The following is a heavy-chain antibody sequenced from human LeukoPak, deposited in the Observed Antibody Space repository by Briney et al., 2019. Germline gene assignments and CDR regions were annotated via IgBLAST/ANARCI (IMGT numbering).Heavy chain of an antibody. D-gene: IGHD3-10*01. CDR2: IKQDGSEK. Sequence: PGGSLSLSCAASGFTFSSYWMSWVRQAPGKGLEWVANIKQDGSEKYYVDSVKGRFTISRDNAKNSLYLQMNSLRAEDTAVYYCARDFRITYYYGSGSYYLDYWGQGTLVTVSS. V-gene: IGHV3-7*01. CDR1: GFTFSSYW. CDR3: ARDFRITYYYGSGSYYLDY. J-gene: IGHJ4*02.